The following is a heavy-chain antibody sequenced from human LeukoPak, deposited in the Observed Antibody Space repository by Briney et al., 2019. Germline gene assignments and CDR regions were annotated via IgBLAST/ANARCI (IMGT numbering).Heavy chain of an antibody. CDR2: INHSGST. Sequence: SETLSLTCAVYGGSFSGYYWSWIRQPPGKGLEWNGEINHSGSTNYNPSLKSRVTILVDTSKNQFSLKLSSVTGADTAVYYCARVPYYYDSSGYYWGQGTLVTVSS. D-gene: IGHD3-22*01. V-gene: IGHV4-34*01. J-gene: IGHJ4*02. CDR3: ARVPYYYDSSGYY. CDR1: GGSFSGYY.